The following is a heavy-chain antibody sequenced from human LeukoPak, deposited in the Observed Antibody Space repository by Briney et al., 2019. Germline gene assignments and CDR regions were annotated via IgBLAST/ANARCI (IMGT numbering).Heavy chain of an antibody. V-gene: IGHV1-2*06. CDR2: INPNTGET. CDR3: ARDQGSLTRSWYTGY. Sequence: GASVKASCKASGYTFTGYHIHWVRQAPGRGLEWMGRINPNTGETNFAQKFQGRVTMTKDTSITTAYMELSSLRPDDTAVYFCARDQGSLTRSWYTGYWGQGTQVTVSS. J-gene: IGHJ4*02. CDR1: GYTFTGYH. D-gene: IGHD6-13*01.